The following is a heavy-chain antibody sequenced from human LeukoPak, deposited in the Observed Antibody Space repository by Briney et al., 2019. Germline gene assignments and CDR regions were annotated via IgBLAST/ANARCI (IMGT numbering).Heavy chain of an antibody. V-gene: IGHV3-30*04. D-gene: IGHD1-26*01. Sequence: GRSLRLSCAASGFTFSSYAMHWVRQAPGKGLEWVAVISYDGSNKYYADSVKGRFTISRDNSKNTLYLQMNTLRAEDRAIYYCTKENPVGGTNYFDYWGQGTLVTVAS. J-gene: IGHJ4*02. CDR1: GFTFSSYA. CDR3: TKENPVGGTNYFDY. CDR2: ISYDGSNK.